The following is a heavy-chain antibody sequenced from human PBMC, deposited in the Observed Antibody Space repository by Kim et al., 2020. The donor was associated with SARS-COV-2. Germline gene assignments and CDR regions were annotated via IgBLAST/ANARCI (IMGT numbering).Heavy chain of an antibody. Sequence: GGSLRLSCVASGITFSRSGMHWVRQAPGKGLDWVAFISYDGTSKDYTDAVKGRFTISRDNSKNTLYLQMNTLRGEDSAVYYCARDRAGTDIDHGGQGALVTVPS. CDR1: GITFSRSG. CDR2: ISYDGTSK. D-gene: IGHD1-1*01. V-gene: IGHV3-30*03. J-gene: IGHJ4*02. CDR3: ARDRAGTDIDH.